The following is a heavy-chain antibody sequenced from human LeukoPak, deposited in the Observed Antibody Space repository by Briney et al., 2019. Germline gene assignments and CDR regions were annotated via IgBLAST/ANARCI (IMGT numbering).Heavy chain of an antibody. Sequence: GGSLRLSCAASGFTFSSYSMNWVRQAPGKGLGWVSSISSSSSYIYYADSVKGRFTISRDNAKNSLYLQMNSLRAEDTAVYYCAREYGDSSGYFPWGQGTLVTVSS. J-gene: IGHJ4*02. CDR2: ISSSSSYI. D-gene: IGHD3-22*01. CDR1: GFTFSSYS. V-gene: IGHV3-21*01. CDR3: AREYGDSSGYFP.